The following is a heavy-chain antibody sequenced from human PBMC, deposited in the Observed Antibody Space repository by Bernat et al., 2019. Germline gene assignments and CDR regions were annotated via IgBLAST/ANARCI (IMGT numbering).Heavy chain of an antibody. CDR2: ISYDGSNK. CDR3: ARDHDFWSGYYTRFDP. J-gene: IGHJ5*02. CDR1: GFTFSSYA. D-gene: IGHD3-3*01. V-gene: IGHV3-30-3*01. Sequence: QVQLVESGGGVVQPGRSLRLSCAASGFTFSSYAMHWVRQAPGKGLEWVAVISYDGSNKYNADSVKGRFTISRDKSKNTLYLQMNSLRAEDTAVYYCARDHDFWSGYYTRFDPWGQGTLVTVSS.